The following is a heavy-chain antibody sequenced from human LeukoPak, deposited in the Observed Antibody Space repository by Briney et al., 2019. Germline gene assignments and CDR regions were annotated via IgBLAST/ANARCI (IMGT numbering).Heavy chain of an antibody. CDR1: GYSFTSYW. J-gene: IGHJ6*03. CDR2: IYPGDSDT. V-gene: IGHV5-51*01. Sequence: GESLKISCKGSGYSFTSYWIGWVRQMPGKGLEWMGIIYPGDSDTRYSPSFQGQVTISADKSISTAYLQWSSLKASDTAMYYCARAGYCSSTSCYEWGYYYYYMDVWGKGTTVTVSS. CDR3: ARAGYCSSTSCYEWGYYYYYMDV. D-gene: IGHD2-2*01.